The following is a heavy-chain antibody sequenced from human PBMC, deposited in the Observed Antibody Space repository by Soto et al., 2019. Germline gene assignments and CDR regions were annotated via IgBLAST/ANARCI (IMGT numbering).Heavy chain of an antibody. CDR3: ARQGDILTGVDY. V-gene: IGHV5-51*01. Sequence: PWESLKISCKVSVDSFTSYWSGWVRQMPVKGLEWMGIIYPGDSDTRYSPSFQGQVTISADKSISTAYLQWSSLKASDTAMYYCARQGDILTGVDYWGQGTLVTVSS. CDR1: VDSFTSYW. D-gene: IGHD3-9*01. CDR2: IYPGDSDT. J-gene: IGHJ4*02.